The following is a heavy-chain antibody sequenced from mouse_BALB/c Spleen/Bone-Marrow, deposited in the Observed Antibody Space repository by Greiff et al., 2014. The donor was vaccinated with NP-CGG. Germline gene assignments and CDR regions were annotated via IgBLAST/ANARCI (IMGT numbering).Heavy chain of an antibody. D-gene: IGHD2-10*01. Sequence: LQESGAELVKPGVTVKLSCKASGYTFTSYYLYWVKQRPGQGLEWIGEINPSNGGTNFNERFKSKASLTVDKSSSTAYMQLNSLTSEDSAVYYCTRRSLLSDYYSMDYWGQGTSVTVSS. CDR1: GYTFTSYY. V-gene: IGHV1S81*02. CDR3: TRRSLLSDYYSMDY. J-gene: IGHJ4*01. CDR2: INPSNGGT.